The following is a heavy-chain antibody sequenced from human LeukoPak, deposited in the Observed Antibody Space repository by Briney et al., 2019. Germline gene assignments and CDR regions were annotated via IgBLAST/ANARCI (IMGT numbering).Heavy chain of an antibody. CDR2: IYPGDSDT. CDR1: GYSFTSYW. CDR3: ARGRYDILTGVTFSAFDY. Sequence: GESLKISCKGSGYSFTSYWIGWVRQMPGKGLEWMGIIYPGDSDTRYSPSFQGQVTISADKSISTAYLQWSSLKASDTAMYYCARGRYDILTGVTFSAFDYWGQGTPVTVSS. D-gene: IGHD3-9*01. J-gene: IGHJ4*02. V-gene: IGHV5-51*01.